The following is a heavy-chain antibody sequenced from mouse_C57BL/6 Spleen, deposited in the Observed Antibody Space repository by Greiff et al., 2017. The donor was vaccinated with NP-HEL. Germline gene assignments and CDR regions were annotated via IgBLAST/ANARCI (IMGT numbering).Heavy chain of an antibody. J-gene: IGHJ2*01. D-gene: IGHD1-1*01. CDR2: IYPGSGST. Sequence: VQLQQSGAELVKPGASVKMSCKASGYTFTSYWITWVKQRPGQGLEWIGDIYPGSGSTNYNEKFKSKAKLTVDTSSSTAYMQLSSLTSEDSAVYDCSRKVYYWSSGDYVDYWGQGTTLTVSS. V-gene: IGHV1-55*01. CDR3: SRKVYYWSSGDYVDY. CDR1: GYTFTSYW.